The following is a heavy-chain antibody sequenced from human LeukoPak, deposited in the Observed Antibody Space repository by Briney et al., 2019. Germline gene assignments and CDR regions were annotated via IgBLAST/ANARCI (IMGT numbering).Heavy chain of an antibody. J-gene: IGHJ4*02. V-gene: IGHV3-23*01. CDR2: ISGSDGST. Sequence: GGSLRLSCAASGVTFSSYAMSWVRQAPGKGLEWVSAISGSDGSTYYADSVKGRFTISRDNSKNTLYLQMNSLRAEDTAVYYCAKNYDRSGYYPGPFGYWGQGTLVTVSS. CDR3: AKNYDRSGYYPGPFGY. D-gene: IGHD3-22*01. CDR1: GVTFSSYA.